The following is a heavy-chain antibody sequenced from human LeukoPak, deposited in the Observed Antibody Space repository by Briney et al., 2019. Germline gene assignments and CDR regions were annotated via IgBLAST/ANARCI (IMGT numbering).Heavy chain of an antibody. V-gene: IGHV4-34*01. J-gene: IGHJ6*02. D-gene: IGHD2-8*01. CDR2: INHSGST. CDR3: ARDWGNGVYYYYYYYGMDV. CDR1: GGSFSDYY. Sequence: SETLSLTCAVYGGSFSDYYWSWIRQPPGKGLEWIGEINHSGSTNYNPSLKSRVTISVDTSKNQFSLKLSSVTAADTAVYYCARDWGNGVYYYYYYYGMDVWGQGTTVTVSS.